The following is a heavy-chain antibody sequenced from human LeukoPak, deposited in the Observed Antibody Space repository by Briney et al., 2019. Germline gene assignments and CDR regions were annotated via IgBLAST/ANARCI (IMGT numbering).Heavy chain of an antibody. CDR1: GFTFSSYW. D-gene: IGHD3-10*01. CDR2: INTDGSST. Sequence: GGSLRLSCAASGFTFSSYWMHWVRQAPGRGLVWVSRINTDGSSTSYADSVKGRFTISRDNAKNSLYLQMNSLRAEDTAVYYCAIPPLSGTGSSRPLAGVDVWGQGTTVTVSS. V-gene: IGHV3-74*01. J-gene: IGHJ6*02. CDR3: AIPPLSGTGSSRPLAGVDV.